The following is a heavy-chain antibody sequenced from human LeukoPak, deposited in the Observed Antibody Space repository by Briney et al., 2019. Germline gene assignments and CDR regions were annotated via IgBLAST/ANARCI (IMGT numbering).Heavy chain of an antibody. CDR2: IYYSGNT. CDR3: ARVDDYGVRSDV. V-gene: IGHV4-30-4*01. CDR1: SGSISSGDSY. D-gene: IGHD4-17*01. Sequence: SETLSLTCTVSSGSISSGDSYWSWIRQPPGKGLEWIGYIYYSGNTYYNPSLKSRVTISVDTSKNQFSLKLSSVTAADTAVYYCARVDDYGVRSDVWGQGTLVTVSS. J-gene: IGHJ4*02.